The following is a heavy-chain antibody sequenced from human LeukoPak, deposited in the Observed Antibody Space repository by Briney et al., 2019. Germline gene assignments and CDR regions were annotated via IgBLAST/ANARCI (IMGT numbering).Heavy chain of an antibody. CDR1: GGSISSGDYY. Sequence: SETLSLTCTVSGGSISSGDYYWSWIRQPPGKGLEWIGYIYYSGSTYYNPSLKSRVTISVDTSKNQFSLKLSSVTAADTAVYYCARAVVRGAGDFDYWGQGTLVTVSS. D-gene: IGHD3-10*01. V-gene: IGHV4-30-4*01. CDR2: IYYSGST. CDR3: ARAVVRGAGDFDY. J-gene: IGHJ4*02.